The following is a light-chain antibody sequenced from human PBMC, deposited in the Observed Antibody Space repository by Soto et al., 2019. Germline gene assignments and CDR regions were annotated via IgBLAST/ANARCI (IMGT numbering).Light chain of an antibody. CDR1: QSITSY. J-gene: IGKJ5*01. V-gene: IGKV1-39*01. CDR3: QQSYGTPT. Sequence: DIQMTQSPSSLSASVGDRVTITCRASQSITSYLNWYQQKLGKAPKLLIYGASSLQSGVPSRFSGSGSGTDFTLTISSLRPEDFATYYCQQSYGTPTFGQGTRLEIK. CDR2: GAS.